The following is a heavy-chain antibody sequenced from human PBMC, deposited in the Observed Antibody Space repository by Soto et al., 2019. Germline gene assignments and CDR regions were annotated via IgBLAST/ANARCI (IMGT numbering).Heavy chain of an antibody. CDR2: IIPMFGTA. D-gene: IGHD3-22*01. CDR1: GGTFSRYA. Sequence: QVELVQSGAEVKKPGSSVKVSCKASGGTFSRYAISWMRQAPGQGLEWMGGIIPMFGTADYAQKFQGRVTITADESTSTAYMELSSLRSEDMAVYYCASHYYDSSGYNYYCGMDVWGQGITVTVSS. CDR3: ASHYYDSSGYNYYCGMDV. J-gene: IGHJ6*02. V-gene: IGHV1-69*12.